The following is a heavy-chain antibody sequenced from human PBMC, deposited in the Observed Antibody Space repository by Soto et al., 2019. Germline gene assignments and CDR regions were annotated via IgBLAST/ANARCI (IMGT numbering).Heavy chain of an antibody. Sequence: SETLSLTCAVSGASISSGGYSWTWIRQPPGKPLEWIGYISHTGSPSYNPSLNGRVTLSVDRSKNQFSLRVNSVTAADTAVYYCARGGSSSWLRLFHHWGQGTLVTVSS. CDR2: ISHTGSP. J-gene: IGHJ1*01. CDR3: ARGGSSSWLRLFHH. D-gene: IGHD6-13*01. V-gene: IGHV4-30-2*01. CDR1: GASISSGGYS.